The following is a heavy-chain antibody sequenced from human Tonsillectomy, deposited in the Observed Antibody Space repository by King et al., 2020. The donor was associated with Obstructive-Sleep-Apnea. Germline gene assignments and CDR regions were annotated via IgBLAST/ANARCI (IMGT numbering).Heavy chain of an antibody. D-gene: IGHD2-15*01. CDR1: GFTFSSYA. CDR3: AKDRYCSGGSCYVGGFDY. V-gene: IGHV3-23*04. CDR2: ISGSGGST. J-gene: IGHJ4*02. Sequence: VQLVQSGGGLVQPGGSLRLPCAASGFTFSSYAMSWVRQAPGKGLEWVSAISGSGGSTYYADSVKGRFTISRDNSMNTLYLQMNSLRAEDTAVHYCAKDRYCSGGSCYVGGFDYWGQGTLVTVSS.